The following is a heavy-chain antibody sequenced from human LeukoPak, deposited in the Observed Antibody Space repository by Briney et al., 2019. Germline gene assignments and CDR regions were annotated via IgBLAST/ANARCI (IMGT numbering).Heavy chain of an antibody. D-gene: IGHD4-17*01. CDR2: ISSSSSYI. Sequence: GGSLRLSCAASGFTFSSYAMHWVRQAPGKGLEWVSSISSSSSYIYYADSVKGRFTISRDNAKNSLYLQMNSLRAEDTAVYYCARDKSLYGDYVIDYWGQGTLVTVSS. CDR1: GFTFSSYA. V-gene: IGHV3-21*01. CDR3: ARDKSLYGDYVIDY. J-gene: IGHJ4*02.